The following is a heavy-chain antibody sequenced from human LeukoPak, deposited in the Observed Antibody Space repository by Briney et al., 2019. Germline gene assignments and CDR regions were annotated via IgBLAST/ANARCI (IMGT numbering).Heavy chain of an antibody. D-gene: IGHD3-10*01. CDR2: INADNGNT. Sequence: GASVKVSCKASGYTFTSYGISWVRQAPGQGLERMGWINADNGNTRYAQKLQGRVTMTTDTSTTTAYMDLRSLRSDDTAVYYCARDADGSGTLLDYWGQGTLVTVSS. J-gene: IGHJ4*02. V-gene: IGHV1-18*01. CDR3: ARDADGSGTLLDY. CDR1: GYTFTSYG.